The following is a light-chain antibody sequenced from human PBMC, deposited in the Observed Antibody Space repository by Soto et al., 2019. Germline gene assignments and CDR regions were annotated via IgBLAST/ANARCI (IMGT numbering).Light chain of an antibody. CDR1: QSISSSY. CDR3: QQYGSSSYT. Sequence: EIVLTQSPGTLYLSPGERATLSCSASQSISSSYLAWYQQKPGQAPRLLIYAASSRATGIPDRFSGSGSGTDFTLTISRLEPEDFAVYYCQQYGSSSYTFGQGTQLEIK. J-gene: IGKJ2*01. V-gene: IGKV3-20*01. CDR2: AAS.